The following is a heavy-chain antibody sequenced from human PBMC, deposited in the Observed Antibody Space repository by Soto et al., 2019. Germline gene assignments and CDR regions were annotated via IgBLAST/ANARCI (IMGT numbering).Heavy chain of an antibody. CDR3: ARLSFSDSSGDNWFDP. Sequence: PGESLKISWKGSGYSFTSYWIGWVRQMPGKGLEWMGIIYPGDSDTRYSPSFQGQVTISADKSISTAYLQWSSLKASDTAMYYCARLSFSDSSGDNWFDPWGQGTLVTVSS. CDR1: GYSFTSYW. D-gene: IGHD3-22*01. CDR2: IYPGDSDT. J-gene: IGHJ5*02. V-gene: IGHV5-51*01.